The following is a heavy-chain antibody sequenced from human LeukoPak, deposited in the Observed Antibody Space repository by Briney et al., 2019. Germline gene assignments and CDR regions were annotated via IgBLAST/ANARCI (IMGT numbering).Heavy chain of an antibody. Sequence: KPSETLSLTCTVSGGSISSSSYYWGWIRQPPGKGLEWIGSIYYSGSTYYNPSLKSRVTISVDTSKNQFSLKLSSVTAADTAVYYCAREGNSLNYYYYGMDVWGQGTTVTVSS. J-gene: IGHJ6*02. CDR3: AREGNSLNYYYYGMDV. CDR2: IYYSGST. D-gene: IGHD3-16*02. CDR1: GGSISSSSYY. V-gene: IGHV4-39*07.